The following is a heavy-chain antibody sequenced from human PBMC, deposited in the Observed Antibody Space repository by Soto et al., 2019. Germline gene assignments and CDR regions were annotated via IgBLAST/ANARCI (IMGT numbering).Heavy chain of an antibody. CDR3: ASGGNDIWSGQT. Sequence: SLTCAVYGRSLNDYYWSWIRQPPGKGLEWIGEVNHRGGTNYNSSLKSRVTISVDTSKNQFSLELNSVTAAETAVYYCASGGNDIWSGQTWGQGTLVTVSS. V-gene: IGHV4-34*01. CDR1: GRSLNDYY. J-gene: IGHJ4*02. CDR2: VNHRGGT. D-gene: IGHD3-3*01.